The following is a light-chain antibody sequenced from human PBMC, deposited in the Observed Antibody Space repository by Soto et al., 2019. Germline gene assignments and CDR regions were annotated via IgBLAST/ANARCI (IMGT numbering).Light chain of an antibody. V-gene: IGLV2-14*01. Sequence: QSALTQPASVSGSPGQSITISCTGTSSDVGGYNYVSWYQLHPGKAPKLIIYDVTSRPSGVSNRFSGSKSGNTASLTVSGLQAEDASDYYCSSYTDSNSVVFSGGTKLTVL. J-gene: IGLJ2*01. CDR2: DVT. CDR3: SSYTDSNSVV. CDR1: SSDVGGYNY.